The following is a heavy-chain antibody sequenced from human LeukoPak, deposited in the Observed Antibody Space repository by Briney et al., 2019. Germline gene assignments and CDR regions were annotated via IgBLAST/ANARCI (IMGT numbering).Heavy chain of an antibody. CDR1: GFTFSSYA. J-gene: IGHJ4*02. V-gene: IGHV3-30*04. CDR3: AKDPAAAGDGS. D-gene: IGHD6-13*01. Sequence: GRSLRLSRAASGFTFSSYAMHWVRQAPGKGLEWVAVISYDGSNKYYADSVKGRFTISRDNSKNTLYLQMNSLRAEDTAVYYCAKDPAAAGDGSWGQGTLVTVS. CDR2: ISYDGSNK.